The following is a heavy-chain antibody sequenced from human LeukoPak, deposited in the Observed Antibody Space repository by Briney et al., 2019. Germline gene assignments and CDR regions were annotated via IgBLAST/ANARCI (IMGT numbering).Heavy chain of an antibody. V-gene: IGHV3-30*03. CDR1: GFTFSSYG. J-gene: IGHJ4*02. CDR2: ISYDGSNK. Sequence: GGSLRLSCAASGFTFSSYGMHWVRQAPGKGLEWVAVISYDGSNKYYADSVKGRFTISRDNAKNSLYLQMNSLRAEDTAVYYCARGVPAAKRSHYYFDYWGQGTLVTVSS. D-gene: IGHD2-2*01. CDR3: ARGVPAAKRSHYYFDY.